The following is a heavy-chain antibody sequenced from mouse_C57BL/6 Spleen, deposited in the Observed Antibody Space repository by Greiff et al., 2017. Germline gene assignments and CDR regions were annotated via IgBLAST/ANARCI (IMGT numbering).Heavy chain of an antibody. Sequence: VQLKQSGPELVKPGASVKIPCKASGYTFTDYNMDWAKQSHGKSLEWIGDINPNNGGTIYNQKFKGKATLTVDKSSSTAYMELRSLTSEDTAVYYCARNYYYGNFDYWGQGTTLTVSS. J-gene: IGHJ2*01. V-gene: IGHV1-18*01. CDR3: ARNYYYGNFDY. CDR1: GYTFTDYN. D-gene: IGHD1-1*01. CDR2: INPNNGGT.